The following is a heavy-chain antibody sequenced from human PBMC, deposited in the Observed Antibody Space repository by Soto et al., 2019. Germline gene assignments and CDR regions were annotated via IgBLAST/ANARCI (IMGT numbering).Heavy chain of an antibody. J-gene: IGHJ5*02. CDR2: INHRGST. D-gene: IGHD3-16*02. CDR3: ARGRVSYRQNWFDA. CDR1: DGSFSGYY. V-gene: IGHV4-34*01. Sequence: SETLSLTCAVYDGSFSGYYWSWIRQPPGKGLEKIGEINHRGSTNYKPSLKSRVTISVDTSKNQFSLKLSSVTAAGTAVYYCARGRVSYRQNWFDAWGQGTLVTVSS.